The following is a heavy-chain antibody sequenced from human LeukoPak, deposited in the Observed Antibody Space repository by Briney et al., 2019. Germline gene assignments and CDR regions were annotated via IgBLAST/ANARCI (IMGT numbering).Heavy chain of an antibody. J-gene: IGHJ5*02. CDR1: GYTFTCYG. Sequence: ASVKVSCKASGYTFTCYGISWVRQAPGQGLEWMGWISAYNGNTNYAQKLQGRVTMTTDTSTSTAYMELRSLRSDDTAVYYCASMNGYEFWFDPWGQGTLVTVSS. V-gene: IGHV1-18*01. D-gene: IGHD5-12*01. CDR3: ASMNGYEFWFDP. CDR2: ISAYNGNT.